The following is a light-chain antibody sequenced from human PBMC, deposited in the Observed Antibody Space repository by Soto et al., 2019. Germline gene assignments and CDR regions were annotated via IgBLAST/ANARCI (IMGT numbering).Light chain of an antibody. Sequence: DIVMTQSPDSLAVSLGERATINCKSSQSVLYTSNNMDYLAWYQQKPGQPPKLLIYWASTRESGVPDRFSGSGSGTDFTLTIGSLQAEDVAVYYCQQYYSTPWTFGQGTKVEIK. CDR1: QSVLYTSNNMDY. CDR2: WAS. J-gene: IGKJ1*01. CDR3: QQYYSTPWT. V-gene: IGKV4-1*01.